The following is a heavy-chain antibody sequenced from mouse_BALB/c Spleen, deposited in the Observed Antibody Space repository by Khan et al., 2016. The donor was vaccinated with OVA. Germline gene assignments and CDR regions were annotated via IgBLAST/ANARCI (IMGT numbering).Heavy chain of an antibody. CDR3: ARKNGSDFDY. CDR1: GYSFTGYF. CDR2: INPHIGET. D-gene: IGHD1-1*01. V-gene: IGHV1-20*02. Sequence: VQLKESGPELVKPGASVKISCKASGYSFTGYFMNWVMQSHGKSLEWIGRINPHIGETFYNQKFKGKATLNADESSSTAHMELRSLASEDSAVYYCARKNGSDFDYWGQGTTLTVSS. J-gene: IGHJ2*01.